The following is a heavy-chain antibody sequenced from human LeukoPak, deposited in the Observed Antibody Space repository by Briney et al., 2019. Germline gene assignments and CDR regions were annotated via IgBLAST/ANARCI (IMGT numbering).Heavy chain of an antibody. J-gene: IGHJ4*02. CDR1: GFTVITND. CDR3: ARGVEPLAANTLAY. D-gene: IGHD1-14*01. Sequence: PGGSLRLSCAASGFTVITNDRTWVRQAPGKGFEWVAVLYSDGNTKYADSVQGRFTISRDNSKNTLYLEMNSLSPDDTAVYYCARGVEPLAANTLAYWGQGTLVTVSS. V-gene: IGHV3-53*01. CDR2: LYSDGNT.